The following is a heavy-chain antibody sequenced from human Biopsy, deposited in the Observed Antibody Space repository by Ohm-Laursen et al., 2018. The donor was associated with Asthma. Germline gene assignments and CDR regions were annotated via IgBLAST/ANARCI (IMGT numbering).Heavy chain of an antibody. CDR2: ISVYNGNT. CDR3: ARAVDYSHYYGIDV. D-gene: IGHD3-10*01. J-gene: IGHJ6*02. CDR1: GCTFNSAG. V-gene: IGHV1-18*01. Sequence: EASVKVSCKTSGCTFNSAGITWVRQAPGQGLEWMGWISVYNGNTKVAQKLQDRVTMITDTSTSTAYMELRSLRSDDTAVYFCARAVDYSHYYGIDVWGQGTTVTVS.